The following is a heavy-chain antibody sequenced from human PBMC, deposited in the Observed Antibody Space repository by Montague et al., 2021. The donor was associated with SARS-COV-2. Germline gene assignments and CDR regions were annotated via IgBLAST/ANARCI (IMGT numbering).Heavy chain of an antibody. J-gene: IGHJ5*02. CDR1: GGSISSGSYY. D-gene: IGHD2-15*01. V-gene: IGHV4-61*02. CDR2: IYTSGST. Sequence: TLSLTCTVSGGSISSGSYYWSWLRQPAGKGLEWIGRIYTSGSTNYNPSLKSRVTISVDTSKNQFSLKLSSVTAADTAVYYCAREAPGRRSGGSCSLDNWFDPWGQGTLVTVSS. CDR3: AREAPGRRSGGSCSLDNWFDP.